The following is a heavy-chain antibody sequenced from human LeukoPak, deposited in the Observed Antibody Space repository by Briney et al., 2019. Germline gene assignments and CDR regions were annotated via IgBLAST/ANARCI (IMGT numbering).Heavy chain of an antibody. V-gene: IGHV4-30-2*01. D-gene: IGHD2-2*01. CDR3: ARGGVVPAAFSYFDY. CDR2: IYHSGST. Sequence: PSQTLSLTCAVSGGSISSGGYSWSWIRQPPGKGLEWIGYIYHSGSTYYNPSLKSRVTISVDRSKNQFSLKLSSVTAADTAVYYCARGGVVPAAFSYFDYWGQGTLVTVSS. CDR1: GGSISSGGYS. J-gene: IGHJ4*02.